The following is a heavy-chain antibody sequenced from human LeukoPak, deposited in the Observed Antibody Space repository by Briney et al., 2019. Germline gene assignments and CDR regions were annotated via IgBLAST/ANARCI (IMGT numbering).Heavy chain of an antibody. J-gene: IGHJ4*02. CDR3: ARGRVHDY. Sequence: ASVKVSCKVSGYTLTELSMHWVRQAPGKGLEWMGGFDPEDGETIYAQKFQGRVTMTRNTSISTAYMELSSLRSEDTAVYYCARGRVHDYWGQGTLVTVSS. CDR1: GYTLTELS. V-gene: IGHV1-24*01. CDR2: FDPEDGET.